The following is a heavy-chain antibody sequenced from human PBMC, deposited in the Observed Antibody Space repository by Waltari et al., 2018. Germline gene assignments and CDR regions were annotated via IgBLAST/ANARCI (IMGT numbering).Heavy chain of an antibody. J-gene: IGHJ4*02. Sequence: EVQLLESGGGLVQPGGSLRLSCAASGFTFSSYAMSWVRQAPGKGLEWVSVIDSGGSTYYADSVKGRFTISRDNSKNTLYLQMNSLRAEDTAVYYCAKDQIAAAGTSFDYWGQGTLVTVSS. D-gene: IGHD6-13*01. V-gene: IGHV3-23*03. CDR3: AKDQIAAAGTSFDY. CDR2: IDSGGST. CDR1: GFTFSSYA.